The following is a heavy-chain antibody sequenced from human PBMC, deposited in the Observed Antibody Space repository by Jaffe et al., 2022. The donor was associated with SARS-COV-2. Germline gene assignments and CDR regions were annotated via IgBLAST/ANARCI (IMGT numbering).Heavy chain of an antibody. D-gene: IGHD3-10*01. Sequence: EVQLVESGGDLVQPGGSLRLSCAASGFNFRTSWMSWVRQIPGKGLEWVARIKEDGSGKYYLDSVEGRFIISKDNVKNSLYLYMNSLRVEDTALYYCARGGSWFLDWGQGTLVSVS. V-gene: IGHV3-7*03. J-gene: IGHJ4*02. CDR3: ARGGSWFLD. CDR2: IKEDGSGK. CDR1: GFNFRTSW.